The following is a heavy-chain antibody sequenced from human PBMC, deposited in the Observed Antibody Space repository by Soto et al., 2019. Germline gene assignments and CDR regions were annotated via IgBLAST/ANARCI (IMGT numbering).Heavy chain of an antibody. Sequence: EVQLSESGGGLVQPGGSLRLSCAASGFSFSNYAMSWVRQGPGKGLEWVSGISIGGQNTYYADSVKGRFTISRDNSKNTLYLQMNNLRAEDTAVYYCADGGEWSFNFVYWGQGTLVTVSS. CDR3: ADGGEWSFNFVY. D-gene: IGHD3-3*01. J-gene: IGHJ4*02. V-gene: IGHV3-23*01. CDR2: ISIGGQNT. CDR1: GFSFSNYA.